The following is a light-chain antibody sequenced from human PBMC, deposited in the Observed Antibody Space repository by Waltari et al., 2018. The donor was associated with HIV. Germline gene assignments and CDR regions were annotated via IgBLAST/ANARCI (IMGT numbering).Light chain of an antibody. V-gene: IGKV3D-15*01. CDR3: QQYNNWPPT. J-gene: IGKJ1*01. CDR1: QSVSRN. CDR2: STS. Sequence: EIVMTQSPATLSVSPGERDTLSGRASQSVSRNLAWYQHKPGQTPRLLIHSTSTRATGIPARFSGSGSGTEFTLTFSSLQSEDFAVYYCQQYNNWPPTFGQGTKVEFK.